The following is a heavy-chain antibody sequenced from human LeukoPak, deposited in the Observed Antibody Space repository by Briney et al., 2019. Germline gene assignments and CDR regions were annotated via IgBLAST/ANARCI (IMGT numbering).Heavy chain of an antibody. CDR3: ARDPGYCSSTSCLPGAPIDY. J-gene: IGHJ4*02. CDR1: GYTFTSYG. CDR2: ISAYNGNT. D-gene: IGHD2-2*01. V-gene: IGHV1-18*01. Sequence: GASVKVSCKAFGYTFTSYGISWVRQAPGQGLEWMGWISAYNGNTNYAQKLQGRVTMTTDTSTSTAYMELRSLRSDDTAVYYCARDPGYCSSTSCLPGAPIDYWGQGTLVTVSS.